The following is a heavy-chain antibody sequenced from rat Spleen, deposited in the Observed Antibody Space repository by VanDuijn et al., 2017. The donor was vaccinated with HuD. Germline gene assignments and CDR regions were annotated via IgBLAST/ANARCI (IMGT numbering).Heavy chain of an antibody. Sequence: EVQLVESGGGLVQPGRSMKLSCAASGFTFSNYAMNWIRQAPTKGLEWVASISPSGGSTSYRDSVKGRFTISRDNAKSTLYLQMNSLRSEDTATYYCARLGGYYYYDGYYHFDYWGQGVMVTVSS. CDR3: ARLGGYYYYDGYYHFDY. V-gene: IGHV5-19*01. J-gene: IGHJ2*01. CDR2: ISPSGGST. D-gene: IGHD1-12*03. CDR1: GFTFSNYA.